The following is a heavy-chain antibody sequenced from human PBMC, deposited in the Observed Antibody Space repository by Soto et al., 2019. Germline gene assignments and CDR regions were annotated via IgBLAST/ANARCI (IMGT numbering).Heavy chain of an antibody. J-gene: IGHJ5*02. CDR3: VRNSLGKNWFDP. CDR1: GFTFGDYT. CDR2: IRSKAYGGTS. D-gene: IGHD2-21*01. V-gene: IGHV3-49*03. Sequence: GGSLRLSCTGSGFTFGDYTITWLRQAPGKGLEWVAFIRSKAYGGTSEYAASVKGRFTVSRDDSKDIAYLHMNSLKTEDTAVFYCVRNSLGKNWFDPWGQGTLVTVSS.